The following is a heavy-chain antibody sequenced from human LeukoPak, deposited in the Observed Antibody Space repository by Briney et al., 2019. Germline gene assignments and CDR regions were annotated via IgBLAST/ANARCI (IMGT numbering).Heavy chain of an antibody. CDR2: IKSKTDGGTT. Sequence: PGGSLRLSCAASGFTFSNAWMSWVRQAPGKGLEWVGRIKSKTDGGTTDYAAPVKGRFTISRDDSKNTLYLQMNSLKTEDTAVYYCITDYTVLRYFDWLWKSDDAFDIWGQGTMVTVSS. J-gene: IGHJ3*02. CDR3: ITDYTVLRYFDWLWKSDDAFDI. D-gene: IGHD3-9*01. CDR1: GFTFSNAW. V-gene: IGHV3-15*01.